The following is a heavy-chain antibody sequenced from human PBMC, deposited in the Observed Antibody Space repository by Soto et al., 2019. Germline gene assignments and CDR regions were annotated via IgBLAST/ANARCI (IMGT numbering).Heavy chain of an antibody. CDR3: ACVSGCAVRGVP. CDR2: INHSGST. J-gene: IGHJ4*02. D-gene: IGHD3-10*01. V-gene: IGHV4-34*01. Sequence: QVQLQQWGAGLLKPSETLSLTCAVQGGSCHDYYWSWIRMPPGKGREWSGDINHSGSTNYDPSLKSRVTISVDTSKTQFSLKLRSVTAADTAVYYCACVSGCAVRGVPWGQGTLVTVSS. CDR1: GGSCHDYY.